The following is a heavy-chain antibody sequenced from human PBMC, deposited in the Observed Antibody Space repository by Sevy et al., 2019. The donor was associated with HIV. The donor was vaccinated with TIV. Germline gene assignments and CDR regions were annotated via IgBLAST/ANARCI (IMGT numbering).Heavy chain of an antibody. J-gene: IGHJ4*02. V-gene: IGHV3-23*01. CDR3: AKAGVAVGGTFDLFYFDY. Sequence: GGSLRLSCAASGFTFRSYAMSWVRQAPGKGVEWVSSISGRGTSTYYADSVKGRFTISRDSSKSTLYLHMSSLRTEDTAIYYCAKAGVAVGGTFDLFYFDYWGQGTLVTVSS. CDR2: ISGRGTST. D-gene: IGHD6-19*01. CDR1: GFTFRSYA.